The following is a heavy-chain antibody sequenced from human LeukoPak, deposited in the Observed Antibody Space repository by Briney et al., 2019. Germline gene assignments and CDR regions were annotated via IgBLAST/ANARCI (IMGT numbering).Heavy chain of an antibody. J-gene: IGHJ6*02. D-gene: IGHD3-3*01. Sequence: GASLRLSCAASGFTFSSYAMSWVRQAPGKGLEWVSAISGSGGSTYYVDSVKGRFTIFRDNSKNTLYLQMNSLRAEDTAVYYCAKDQNSYYDFWSGVVDVWGQGTTVTVSS. CDR1: GFTFSSYA. CDR2: ISGSGGST. V-gene: IGHV3-23*01. CDR3: AKDQNSYYDFWSGVVDV.